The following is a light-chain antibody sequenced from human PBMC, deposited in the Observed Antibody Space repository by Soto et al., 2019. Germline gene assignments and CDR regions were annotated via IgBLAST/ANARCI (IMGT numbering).Light chain of an antibody. V-gene: IGKV1-39*01. CDR1: QNIITY. CDR3: QRSYSNRT. J-gene: IGKJ1*01. Sequence: DVQLTPSPSSLSVFVGDRVTVTCRASQNIITYLHWYHQKAGEAPTLLINAASPLQSGVPSRFSGSGSATDFTLTSNSLQLVDVGTYYCQRSYSNRTVGQGTTVEIK. CDR2: AAS.